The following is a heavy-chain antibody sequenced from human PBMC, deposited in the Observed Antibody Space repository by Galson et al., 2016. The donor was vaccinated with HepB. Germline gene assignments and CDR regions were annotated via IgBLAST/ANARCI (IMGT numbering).Heavy chain of an antibody. CDR2: ISGSGANT. D-gene: IGHD1-26*01. V-gene: IGHV3-23*01. CDR3: ARKRGHSGSYYYYGLDV. J-gene: IGHJ6*02. CDR1: GFTFTIYA. Sequence: SLRLSCAASGFTFTIYAMTWVRQAPGKGLEWVSAISGSGANTYYADSVKGRFTISRDNSKTTLYLEMNSLRAEDTAVYYCARKRGHSGSYYYYGLDVWGQGTTVTVSS.